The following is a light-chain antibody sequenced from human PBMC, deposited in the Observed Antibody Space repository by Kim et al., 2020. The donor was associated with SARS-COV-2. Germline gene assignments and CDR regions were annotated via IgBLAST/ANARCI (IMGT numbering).Light chain of an antibody. CDR1: KLGDKY. CDR3: QSWDSSTMV. J-gene: IGLJ3*02. CDR2: QDS. Sequence: SYELTQPPSVSVSPGQTASITCSGDKLGDKYACWYQQKPGQSPVLVIYQDSKRPSGIPERFSGSNSGITATLTISGTQAMDEADYYCQSWDSSTMVFGGGTQLTVL. V-gene: IGLV3-1*01.